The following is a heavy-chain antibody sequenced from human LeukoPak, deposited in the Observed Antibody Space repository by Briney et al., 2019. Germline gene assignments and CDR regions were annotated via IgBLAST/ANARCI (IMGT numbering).Heavy chain of an antibody. D-gene: IGHD2-15*01. Sequence: GSLRLSCAASGFTVSSNYMSWVRQAPGKGLEWVSVIYSGGSTYYADSVKGRFTISRDNSKNTVYLQMNSLRDEDTAVYHCAKDWMLAASSLYYCDYWGQGALVTVSS. CDR1: GFTVSSNY. V-gene: IGHV3-53*05. CDR2: IYSGGST. CDR3: AKDWMLAASSLYYCDY. J-gene: IGHJ4*02.